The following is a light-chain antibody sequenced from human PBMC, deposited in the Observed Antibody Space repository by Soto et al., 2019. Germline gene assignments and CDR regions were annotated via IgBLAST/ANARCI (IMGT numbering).Light chain of an antibody. J-gene: IGKJ5*01. Sequence: DIPMTQSPSSLSASVGDIVTITCRASQGISNYLAWYQQKPGKVPKLLIYAASTLQSGVPSRFSGSGSGTDFTLTISSLQPEDVATYYCQKDNSAPITFGQGTRREIK. CDR3: QKDNSAPIT. V-gene: IGKV1-27*01. CDR2: AAS. CDR1: QGISNY.